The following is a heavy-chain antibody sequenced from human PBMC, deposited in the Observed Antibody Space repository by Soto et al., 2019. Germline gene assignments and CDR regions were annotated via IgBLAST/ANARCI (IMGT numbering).Heavy chain of an antibody. CDR3: AKVPYDFWSGYYPPRYFDY. CDR1: GFTFSSYV. D-gene: IGHD3-3*01. V-gene: IGHV3-23*01. J-gene: IGHJ4*02. CDR2: ISGSGGST. Sequence: EVQLLESGGGLVQPGGSLRLSCAASGFTFSSYVMSWVRQAPGKGLEWVSGISGSGGSTYYADSVKGRFTISRDNSKNTLYLQMNSLRAEDTAVYYCAKVPYDFWSGYYPPRYFDYWGQGTLVTVSP.